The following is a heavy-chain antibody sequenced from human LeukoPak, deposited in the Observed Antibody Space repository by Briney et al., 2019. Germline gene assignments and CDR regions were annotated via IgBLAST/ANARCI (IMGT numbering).Heavy chain of an antibody. CDR3: AREIDGDYYDY. CDR2: ISSSGSTI. D-gene: IGHD4-17*01. V-gene: IGHV3-48*03. CDR1: GFTFSSYE. Sequence: GGSLRLSCAASGFTFSSYEMNWVRQAPGKGLEWVSYISSSGSTIYYADSVKGRFTISRDNAKNSLYLQMNSLRAEDTAVYYCAREIDGDYYDYWGQGTLVTVSS. J-gene: IGHJ4*02.